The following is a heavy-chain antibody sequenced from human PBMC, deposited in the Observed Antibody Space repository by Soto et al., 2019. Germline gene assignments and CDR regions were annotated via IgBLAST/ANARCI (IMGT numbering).Heavy chain of an antibody. CDR3: ARDGPHCSGGSCYSPPGYYYGMDV. V-gene: IGHV1-2*02. CDR1: GYTFTGYY. Sequence: ASVKVSCKASGYTFTGYYMHWVRQAPGQGLEWMGWINPNSGGTNYAQKFQGRVTMTRDTSISTAYMELSRLRSDDTAVYYCARDGPHCSGGSCYSPPGYYYGMDVWGQGTTVTVSS. CDR2: INPNSGGT. D-gene: IGHD2-15*01. J-gene: IGHJ6*02.